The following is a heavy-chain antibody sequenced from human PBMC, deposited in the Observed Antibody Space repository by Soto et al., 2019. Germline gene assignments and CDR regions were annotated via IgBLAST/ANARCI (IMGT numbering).Heavy chain of an antibody. Sequence: PVGSLWLSCADSGCSFDNYAMTWVRQALGKGLEWVSRLSGSGTSKYYADSVQGRFTISRDNSRDTLFPQMNSLTADDTAVYYCAKATTNCGWLNPFDSWGQGALVTVS. V-gene: IGHV3-23*01. D-gene: IGHD6-19*01. CDR1: GCSFDNYA. CDR3: AKATTNCGWLNPFDS. CDR2: LSGSGTSK. J-gene: IGHJ4*02.